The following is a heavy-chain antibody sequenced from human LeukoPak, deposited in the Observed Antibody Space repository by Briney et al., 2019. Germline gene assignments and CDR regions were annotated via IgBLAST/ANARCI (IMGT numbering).Heavy chain of an antibody. CDR3: AKDSLLYCSSTSCYPDY. CDR1: GFTFSSYG. J-gene: IGHJ4*02. Sequence: GGSLRLSCAASGFTFSSYGIHWVRQAPGKGLEWVAFIRYDGSNKYYADSVKGRFTISRDNSKNTLYLQMNSLRAEDTAVYYCAKDSLLYCSSTSCYPDYWGQGTLVTVSS. V-gene: IGHV3-30*02. CDR2: IRYDGSNK. D-gene: IGHD2-2*01.